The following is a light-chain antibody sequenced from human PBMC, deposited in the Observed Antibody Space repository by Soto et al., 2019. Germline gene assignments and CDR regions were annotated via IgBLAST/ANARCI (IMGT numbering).Light chain of an antibody. J-gene: IGLJ7*01. CDR2: GNN. CDR3: QSYDSSLSGTV. CDR1: SSNIGTGYD. Sequence: SVLTQPPSVSGAPGQRVTISCTGSSSNIGTGYDVHWYQQLPGTAPKLLIYGNNNRPSGVPDRFSGSRSATSASLAITGLQAEDEAVYFCQSYDSSLSGTVFGGGTQLTVL. V-gene: IGLV1-40*01.